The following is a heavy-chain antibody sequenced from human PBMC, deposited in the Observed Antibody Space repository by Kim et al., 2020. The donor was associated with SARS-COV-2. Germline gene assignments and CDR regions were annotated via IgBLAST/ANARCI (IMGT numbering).Heavy chain of an antibody. CDR2: IYFSGSP. Sequence: SETLSLTCSVSGESFSSGDYYWNWIRQVPGKGLEWIGHIYFSGSPYYNPSLKSRVIISADTSKNQFSLKLSSVSAADMPVYYCARDSGRWTPSYYFDSWGQGTLVTVSS. CDR3: ARDSGRWTPSYYFDS. CDR1: GESFSSGDYY. J-gene: IGHJ4*02. D-gene: IGHD6-25*01. V-gene: IGHV4-31*03.